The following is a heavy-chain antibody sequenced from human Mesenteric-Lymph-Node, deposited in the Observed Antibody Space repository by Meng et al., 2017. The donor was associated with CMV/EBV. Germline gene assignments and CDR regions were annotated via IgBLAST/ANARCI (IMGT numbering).Heavy chain of an antibody. Sequence: GESLKISCAASGFTFSTYWMSWVRQAPGKGLEWVANIKQDGSEKYYVDSVKGRFTISRDNAKNSLYLQMNSLRAEDTAVYYCAREGLLAGYYFDYWGQGTLVTSPQ. CDR1: GFTFSTYW. CDR3: AREGLLAGYYFDY. J-gene: IGHJ4*02. V-gene: IGHV3-7*01. CDR2: IKQDGSEK. D-gene: IGHD3-9*01.